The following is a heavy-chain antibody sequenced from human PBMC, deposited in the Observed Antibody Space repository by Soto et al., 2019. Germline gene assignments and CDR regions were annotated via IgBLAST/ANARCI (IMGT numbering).Heavy chain of an antibody. CDR1: GGSISSYY. CDR2: IYYSGST. D-gene: IGHD2-15*01. J-gene: IGHJ4*02. V-gene: IGHV4-59*08. CDR3: ASRWGRSFDY. Sequence: SETLSLTCTVSGGSISSYYWIWIRQPPGKGLEWIGYIYYSGSTNYNPSLKSRVTISVDTSKNQFSLKLSSVTAADTAVYYCASRWGRSFDYWGQGTLVTVAS.